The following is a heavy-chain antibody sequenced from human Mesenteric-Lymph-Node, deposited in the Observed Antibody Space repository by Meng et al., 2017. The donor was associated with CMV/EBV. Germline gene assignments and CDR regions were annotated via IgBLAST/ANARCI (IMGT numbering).Heavy chain of an antibody. Sequence: SVKVSCKASGGTFSSNAISWVRQAPGQGLEWMGAVIPMFDTAYYAQKFQGRVTITTDESTNTAYMDLSSLRSEDTAVYYCARTRIGELLGGHDALDIWGQGTLVTVSS. V-gene: IGHV1-69*05. CDR2: VIPMFDTA. J-gene: IGHJ3*02. CDR3: ARTRIGELLGGHDALDI. D-gene: IGHD1-7*01. CDR1: GGTFSSNA.